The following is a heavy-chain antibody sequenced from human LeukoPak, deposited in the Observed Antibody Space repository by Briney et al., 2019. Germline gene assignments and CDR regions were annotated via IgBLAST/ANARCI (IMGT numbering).Heavy chain of an antibody. V-gene: IGHV4-38-2*02. CDR2: IYHTGST. Sequence: PSDTLSLTCTVSGYSLSSGYYWGWIRQPPGKGLEWIGSIYHTGSTYYKPSLKSRVTISVDTSKNQFSLKLSSVTAADTAVYYCARAPRQYHFDYWGQGTLVTVSS. CDR3: ARAPRQYHFDY. CDR1: GYSLSSGYY. D-gene: IGHD2-2*01. J-gene: IGHJ4*02.